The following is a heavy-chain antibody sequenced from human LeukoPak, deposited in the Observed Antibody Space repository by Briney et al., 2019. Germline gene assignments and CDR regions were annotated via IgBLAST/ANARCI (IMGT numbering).Heavy chain of an antibody. CDR3: TTDSGRSYFYFNF. CDR2: IRPETGEP. V-gene: IGHV1-24*01. CDR1: GFGLSVLS. D-gene: IGHD3-10*01. Sequence: ASVKVSCKIFGFGLSVLSIHWMRQAPGKGLEWVGGIRPETGEPIYAQKFQGRVTVTEDTVTDTGYMELRSLTSDDTAVYFCTTDSGRSYFYFNFWGQGTLVTVSS. J-gene: IGHJ4*02.